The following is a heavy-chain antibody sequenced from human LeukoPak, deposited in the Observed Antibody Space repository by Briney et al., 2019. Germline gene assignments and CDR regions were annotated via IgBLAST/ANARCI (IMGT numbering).Heavy chain of an antibody. CDR2: ISYDGSNK. Sequence: GGSLRLSCAASGFTFSSYGMHWVRQAPGKGLEWVAVISYDGSNKYYADSVKGRFTISRDNSKNTLYLQMNSLRAEDTAVYYCAKTHYGDPEEYYFDYWGQGTLVTVSS. CDR3: AKTHYGDPEEYYFDY. D-gene: IGHD4-17*01. J-gene: IGHJ4*02. CDR1: GFTFSSYG. V-gene: IGHV3-30*18.